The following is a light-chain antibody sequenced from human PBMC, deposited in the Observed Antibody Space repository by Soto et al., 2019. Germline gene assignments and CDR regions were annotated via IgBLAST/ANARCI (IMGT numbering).Light chain of an antibody. V-gene: IGLV2-23*01. CDR3: CSYAGSSTVYV. CDR1: SSDVGSYNL. J-gene: IGLJ1*01. CDR2: EGS. Sequence: QSALTQPASVSGSPGQSITISCTGTSSDVGSYNLVSWYQQHPGKAPKLMIYEGSKRPSGVSNRFSGSKSGNTASLTISGLQAEDEGDYYCCSYAGSSTVYVFGTGTKVTVL.